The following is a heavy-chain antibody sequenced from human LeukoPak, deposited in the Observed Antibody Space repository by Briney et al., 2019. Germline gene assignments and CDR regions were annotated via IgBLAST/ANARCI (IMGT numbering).Heavy chain of an antibody. Sequence: ASVKVSCKASGYTFTSYDINWVRQATGQGLEWMGWMNPNSGNTGYAQKFQGRVTMTRNTSISTAYMELSRLRSEDTAVYYCARTYYYGSGSPDAFDIWGQGTMVTVSS. CDR3: ARTYYYGSGSPDAFDI. V-gene: IGHV1-8*01. CDR1: GYTFTSYD. J-gene: IGHJ3*02. D-gene: IGHD3-10*01. CDR2: MNPNSGNT.